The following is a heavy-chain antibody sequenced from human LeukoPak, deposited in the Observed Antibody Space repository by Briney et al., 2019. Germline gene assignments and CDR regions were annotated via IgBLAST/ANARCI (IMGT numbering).Heavy chain of an antibody. Sequence: GASVKVSCKASGGTFSSYAISWVRQAPGQGLEWMGWISAYNGNTNYAQKLQGRVTMTTDTSTSTAYMELRSLRSDDTAVYYCARIVRQQLVHWFDPWGQGTLVTVSS. J-gene: IGHJ5*02. V-gene: IGHV1-18*01. CDR1: GGTFSSYA. D-gene: IGHD6-13*01. CDR3: ARIVRQQLVHWFDP. CDR2: ISAYNGNT.